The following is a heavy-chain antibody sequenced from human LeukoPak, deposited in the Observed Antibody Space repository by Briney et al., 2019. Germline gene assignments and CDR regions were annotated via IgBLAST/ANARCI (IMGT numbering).Heavy chain of an antibody. Sequence: ASVKVSCKASGGTFSSYAISWVRQAPGQGLEWMGGIIPIFGTADYAQKFQGRVTITADESTSTAYMELGSLRSEDTAVYYCARDRELKTYYDFWSGYRIWGQGTMVTVSS. CDR3: ARDRELKTYYDFWSGYRI. D-gene: IGHD3-3*01. CDR1: GGTFSSYA. V-gene: IGHV1-69*13. CDR2: IIPIFGTA. J-gene: IGHJ3*02.